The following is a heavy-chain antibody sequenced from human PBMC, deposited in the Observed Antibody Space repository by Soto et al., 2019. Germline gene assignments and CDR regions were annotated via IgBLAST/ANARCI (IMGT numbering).Heavy chain of an antibody. J-gene: IGHJ4*02. Sequence: GGSLRLSGAASGFSFSNYGMHWVRQAPGKGLEWVAVIWYDGINIYYADSVKGRFTISRDNSKNSLYLQMNRLRAEDTALYYCAREPQGYYDSSGPFDYWGQGTLVTVSS. V-gene: IGHV3-33*01. CDR3: AREPQGYYDSSGPFDY. CDR1: GFSFSNYG. CDR2: IWYDGINI. D-gene: IGHD3-22*01.